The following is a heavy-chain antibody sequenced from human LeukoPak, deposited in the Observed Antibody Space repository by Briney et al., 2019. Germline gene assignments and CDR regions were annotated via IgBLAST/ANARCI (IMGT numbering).Heavy chain of an antibody. J-gene: IGHJ4*02. V-gene: IGHV3-48*03. CDR3: ARVGRYCSSTSCHKPIDY. CDR1: GFTFSSYE. CDR2: ISSSGSTI. D-gene: IGHD2-2*02. Sequence: GGSLRLSCAASGFTFSSYEMNWVRQAPGKGLERVSYISSSGSTIYYADSVKGRFTISRDNAKNSLYLQMNSLRAEDTAVYYCARVGRYCSSTSCHKPIDYWGQGTLVTVSS.